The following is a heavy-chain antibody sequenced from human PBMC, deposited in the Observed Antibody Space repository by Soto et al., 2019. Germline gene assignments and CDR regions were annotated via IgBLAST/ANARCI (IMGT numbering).Heavy chain of an antibody. V-gene: IGHV4-34*01. J-gene: IGHJ5*01. Sequence: PSETLSLTXAVYGGSFSGYSWTWLRQPPGKGLEWIGEINHSGTTGYSPSLKSRVTISLDTSKNQFSLTLSAVTAADTAMYYCSTRAYDTNGYYRFDPWGQGTLVTVSS. CDR1: GGSFSGYS. CDR3: STRAYDTNGYYRFDP. CDR2: INHSGTT. D-gene: IGHD3-22*01.